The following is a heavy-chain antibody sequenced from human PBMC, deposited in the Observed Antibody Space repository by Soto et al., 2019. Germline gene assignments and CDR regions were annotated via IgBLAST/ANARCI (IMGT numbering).Heavy chain of an antibody. J-gene: IGHJ4*02. CDR2: ISRDGSHK. CDR3: ARSRNSAVADSFDF. Sequence: QVQVVESGGGVVQPGRSLRLSCAASGFTFRNYAIHWVRQAPGKGLEWVAVISRDGSHKYYLDSVKGRFTISRDNSKDTVNLLMNSLRDDDSAMYYCARSRNSAVADSFDFWGQGTLVTVSS. V-gene: IGHV3-30*04. D-gene: IGHD1-26*01. CDR1: GFTFRNYA.